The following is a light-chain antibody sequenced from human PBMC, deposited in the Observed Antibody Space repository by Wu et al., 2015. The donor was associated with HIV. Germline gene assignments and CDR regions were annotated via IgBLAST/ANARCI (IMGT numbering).Light chain of an antibody. CDR2: AAS. J-gene: IGKJ3*01. CDR3: LQHNSYPFT. Sequence: DIQMTQSPSSLSASVGDRVTITCRASQSISNYLNWYQQKPGKAPNVLIYAASSLQSGVPSNFSGSGSGTDFTLAISSLQPEDFATYYCLQHNSYPFTFGPGTKVDIK. V-gene: IGKV1-39*01. CDR1: QSISNY.